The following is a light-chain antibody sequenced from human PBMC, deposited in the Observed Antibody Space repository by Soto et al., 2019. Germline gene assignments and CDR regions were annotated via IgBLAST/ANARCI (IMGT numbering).Light chain of an antibody. CDR2: DVS. CDR1: SSAVGGYNF. Sequence: QSVLTQPASVSGSPGQSIAISCTGSSSAVGGYNFVSWYQHHSGKAPKLMLSDVSDRPSGVSDRFSGSKSGNTASLTISGLQAADEADYFCSSYTSSMTNVFGSGTKVTVL. V-gene: IGLV2-14*03. J-gene: IGLJ1*01. CDR3: SSYTSSMTNV.